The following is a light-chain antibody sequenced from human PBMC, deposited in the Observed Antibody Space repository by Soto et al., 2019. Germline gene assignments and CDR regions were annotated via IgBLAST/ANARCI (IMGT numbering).Light chain of an antibody. Sequence: QSVLTQPPSVSGAPGQRVTISCTGSSSNIGAGYDVHWYQQLPGTAPKLLIYGNSNRPSGVPDRFSGSKSGTSASLAITGLQAEDEADYYCQSYDRLFGGGTQLTVL. CDR2: GNS. V-gene: IGLV1-40*01. CDR3: QSYDRL. CDR1: SSNIGAGYD. J-gene: IGLJ2*01.